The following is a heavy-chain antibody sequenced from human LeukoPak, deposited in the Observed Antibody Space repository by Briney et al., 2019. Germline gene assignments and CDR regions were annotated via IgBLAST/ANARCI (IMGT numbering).Heavy chain of an antibody. CDR1: GFTFSSYA. CDR3: ARKGGSSWSSGVDY. V-gene: IGHV3-23*01. CDR2: ISGSGGST. J-gene: IGHJ4*02. Sequence: PGGSLRLSCAASGFTFSSYAMSWVRQAPGKGLEWVSAISGSGGSTYYADSVKGRFTISRDNSKNTLYLQMNSLRAEDTAVYYCARKGGSSWSSGVDYWGQGTLVTVSS. D-gene: IGHD6-13*01.